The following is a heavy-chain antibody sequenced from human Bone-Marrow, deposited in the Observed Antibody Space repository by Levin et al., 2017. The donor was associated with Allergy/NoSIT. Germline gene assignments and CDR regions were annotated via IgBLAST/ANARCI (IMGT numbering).Heavy chain of an antibody. CDR3: VRPQSEIRVGAYGLDV. J-gene: IGHJ6*02. CDR1: GFTFTKYW. Sequence: RGESLKISCAVSGFTFTKYWMHWVRQAPGKGLVWVSRIHSDGRSITYADSVKGRFTISRDNAKNTLYLQMNSLRAEDSAVYYCVRPQSEIRVGAYGLDVWGQGTTVTVSS. D-gene: IGHD1-26*01. V-gene: IGHV3-74*03. CDR2: IHSDGRSI.